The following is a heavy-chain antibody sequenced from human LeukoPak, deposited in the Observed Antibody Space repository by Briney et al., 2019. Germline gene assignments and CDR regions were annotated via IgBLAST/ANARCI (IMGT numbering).Heavy chain of an antibody. D-gene: IGHD3-10*01. V-gene: IGHV3-23*01. J-gene: IGHJ4*02. CDR2: ISGTGGST. CDR3: AKGRDIWFGEIDY. CDR1: RFIFNNYG. Sequence: GGSLRLSCAASRFIFNNYGMSWVRQAPGKGLEWVSTISGTGGSTYYADSVKGRFTISRDNSKNTVSLQMNSLRAEDTAVYYCAKGRDIWFGEIDYWGQGTLVIVSS.